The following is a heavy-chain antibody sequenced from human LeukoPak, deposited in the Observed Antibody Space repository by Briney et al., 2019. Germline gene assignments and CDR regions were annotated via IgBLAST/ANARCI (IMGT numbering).Heavy chain of an antibody. D-gene: IGHD1-7*01. CDR1: GFTFSSYS. J-gene: IGHJ4*02. CDR3: ASGTFGGFDY. CDR2: ISSSSSYI. Sequence: GRSLRLSCAASGFTFSSYSMNWVRQAPGKGLEWVSSISSSSSYIYYADSVKGRFTISRDNAKNSLYLQMNSLRAEDTAVYYCASGTFGGFDYWGQGTLVTVSS. V-gene: IGHV3-21*01.